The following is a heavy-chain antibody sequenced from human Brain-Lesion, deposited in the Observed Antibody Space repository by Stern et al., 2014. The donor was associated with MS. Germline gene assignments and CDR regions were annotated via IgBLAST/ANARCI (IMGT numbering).Heavy chain of an antibody. D-gene: IGHD3-3*01. CDR2: INPNTGGP. Sequence: VQLVQSGAEVKTPGASVKVSCKTSGYIFTGYYIHWVRQAPGQGLEWMSWINPNTGGPKYAQKFQGRVTMSRDTSISTAYVELSSLTSDDTAVYYCARDQRGITIFGVVTDYYYLGMDVWGQGTTVTVSS. CDR1: GYIFTGYY. J-gene: IGHJ6*02. V-gene: IGHV1-2*02. CDR3: ARDQRGITIFGVVTDYYYLGMDV.